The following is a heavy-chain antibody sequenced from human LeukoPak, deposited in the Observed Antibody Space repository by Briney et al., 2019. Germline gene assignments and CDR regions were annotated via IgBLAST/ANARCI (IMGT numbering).Heavy chain of an antibody. CDR2: INPNSGGT. D-gene: IGHD3-16*01. CDR1: GFTFTSSA. CDR3: ARRRLYDYVWGSYRDAFDI. V-gene: IGHV1-2*02. J-gene: IGHJ3*02. Sequence: ASVKVSCKASGFTFTSSAMQWVRQAPGEGLEWMGWINPNSGGTNYAQKFQGRVTMTRDTSISTAYMELSRLRSDDTAVYYCARRRLYDYVWGSYRDAFDIWGQGTMVTVSS.